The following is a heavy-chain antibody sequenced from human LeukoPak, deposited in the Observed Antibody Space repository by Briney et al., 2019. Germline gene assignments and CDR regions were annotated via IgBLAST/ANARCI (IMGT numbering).Heavy chain of an antibody. Sequence: GGSLRLSWAASGFSVNNNYMNWVRQATGKGLEWVSLMDNFGYKHYADSVEGRVTISRDSSRNTVYLQLNSLRAEDTAVYYCAGGSYYGSGSRPGYIEYWGQGTLVTVSS. V-gene: IGHV3-53*01. CDR2: MDNFGYK. CDR1: GFSVNNNY. J-gene: IGHJ4*02. CDR3: AGGSYYGSGSRPGYIEY. D-gene: IGHD3-10*01.